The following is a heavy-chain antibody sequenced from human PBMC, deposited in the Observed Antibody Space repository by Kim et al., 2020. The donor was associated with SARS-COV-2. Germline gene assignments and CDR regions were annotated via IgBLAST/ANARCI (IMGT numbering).Heavy chain of an antibody. D-gene: IGHD3-10*01. CDR1: GGSISSGGSGGYY. J-gene: IGHJ6*03. CDR2: MHFSGST. Sequence: SETLSLTCVVSGGSISSGGSGGYYWNWVRQHPGKGLEWIGNMHFSGSTYYNPSLKSRLNISADTSKNQFSLKLSSVSAADTAVYFCARERRITMVRGYFCYFIGVWGKGATVIVSS. CDR3: ARERRITMVRGYFCYFIGV. V-gene: IGHV4-31*11.